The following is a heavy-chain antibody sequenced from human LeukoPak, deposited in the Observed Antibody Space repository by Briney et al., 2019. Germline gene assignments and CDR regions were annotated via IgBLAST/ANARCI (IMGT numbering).Heavy chain of an antibody. Sequence: GGSLRLSCEASGFTFSSYGMSWVRQAPGKGREWVSGFSGSGDRTYYADSVKGRFTISRDSSKNTLYLQMNSLRAEDTAVYYCARVTDPIGEDAFDIWGQGTMVTVSS. D-gene: IGHD2/OR15-2a*01. V-gene: IGHV3-23*01. J-gene: IGHJ3*02. CDR2: FSGSGDRT. CDR3: ARVTDPIGEDAFDI. CDR1: GFTFSSYG.